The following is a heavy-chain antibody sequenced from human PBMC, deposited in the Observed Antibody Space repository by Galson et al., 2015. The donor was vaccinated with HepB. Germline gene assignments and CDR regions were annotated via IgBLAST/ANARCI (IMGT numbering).Heavy chain of an antibody. CDR2: ISYDGSNK. CDR3: ARVLISYGSGSYLVDY. Sequence: SLRLSCAASGFTFSSYAMHWVRQAPGKGLEWVAVISYDGSNKYYADSVKGRFTISRDNSKNTLYLQMNSLRAEDTAVYYCARVLISYGSGSYLVDYWGQGTLVTVSS. V-gene: IGHV3-30*04. D-gene: IGHD3-10*01. J-gene: IGHJ4*02. CDR1: GFTFSSYA.